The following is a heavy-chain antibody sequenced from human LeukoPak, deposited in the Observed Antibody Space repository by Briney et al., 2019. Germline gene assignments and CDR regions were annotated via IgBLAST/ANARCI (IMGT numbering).Heavy chain of an antibody. V-gene: IGHV3-23*01. CDR2: ISGSGGST. D-gene: IGHD6-13*01. CDR1: GFTFSSYA. CDR3: AKTGLYSSSSRWFDP. Sequence: GGSLRLSCAASGFTFSSYAMSWVRQAPAKGLEWVSAISGSGGSTYYADSVKGRFTISRDNSKNTLYLQMNSLRAEDTAVYYCAKTGLYSSSSRWFDPWGQGTLVTVSS. J-gene: IGHJ5*02.